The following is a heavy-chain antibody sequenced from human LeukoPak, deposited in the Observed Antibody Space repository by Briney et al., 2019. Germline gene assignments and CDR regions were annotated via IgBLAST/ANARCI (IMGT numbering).Heavy chain of an antibody. D-gene: IGHD2-15*01. J-gene: IGHJ3*02. V-gene: IGHV4-59*11. CDR3: ARFGSYDAFDI. CDR1: GGSISSHY. CDR2: ICTSGST. Sequence: SETLSLTCTVSGGSISSHYWSYIRQPPGKGLEGLGYICTSGSTNYNPPLKSRVTISVDTSTNQFSLKLSSVTAADTAVYYCARFGSYDAFDIWGQGTMVTVSS.